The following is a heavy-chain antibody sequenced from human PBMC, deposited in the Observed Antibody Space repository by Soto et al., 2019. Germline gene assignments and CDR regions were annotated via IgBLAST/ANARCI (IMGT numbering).Heavy chain of an antibody. J-gene: IGHJ4*02. V-gene: IGHV4-59*08. CDR1: GGSLSGYY. D-gene: IGHD3-3*01. CDR2: IYYAGTT. CDR3: TRLGGYYQAFDS. Sequence: PSETLSLTCSVSGGSLSGYYWTWTRQPPGKGLEWIGYIYYAGTTAYNPSLKSRVTISLDTSKNHFSLKMDSVTAADTAVYYCTRLGGYYQAFDSWGQGTLVPF.